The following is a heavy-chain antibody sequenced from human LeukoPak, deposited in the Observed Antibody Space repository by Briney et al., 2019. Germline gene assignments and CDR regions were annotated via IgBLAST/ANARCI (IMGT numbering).Heavy chain of an antibody. CDR1: GFTFSSYW. J-gene: IGHJ4*02. Sequence: GGSLRLSCAASGFTFSSYWMHWVRQAPGKGLVWVSRINSDGSSTSYADSVKGRFTISRDNAKNSLYLQMNSLRAEDTAVYYCARESDSSGYYSYFFDYWGQGTLVTVSS. D-gene: IGHD3-22*01. V-gene: IGHV3-74*01. CDR3: ARESDSSGYYSYFFDY. CDR2: INSDGSST.